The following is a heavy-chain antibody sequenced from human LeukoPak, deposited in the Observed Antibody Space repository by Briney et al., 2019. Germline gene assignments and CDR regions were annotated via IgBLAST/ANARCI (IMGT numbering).Heavy chain of an antibody. Sequence: GRSLRLSCAASGFTFRTYTIHWVRQAPGKGLEWVAVISYDGSNQYYADSVKGRFTISRDNSKNTLYLQMNSLRAEDTAVYYCARDYFPGMDVWGQGTTVTVSS. CDR1: GFTFRTYT. V-gene: IGHV3-30-3*01. D-gene: IGHD2-21*01. CDR2: ISYDGSNQ. CDR3: ARDYFPGMDV. J-gene: IGHJ6*02.